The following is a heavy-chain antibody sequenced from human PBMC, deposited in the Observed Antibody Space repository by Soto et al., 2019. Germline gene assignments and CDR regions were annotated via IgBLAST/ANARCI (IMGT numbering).Heavy chain of an antibody. CDR3: ARNLIDYSANYYYYGMDV. D-gene: IGHD2-15*01. CDR2: IIPIFGTA. V-gene: IGHV1-69*01. J-gene: IGHJ6*02. CDR1: GGTFSSYA. Sequence: QVQLVQSGAAVKKPGSSVKVSCKASGGTFSSYAISWVRQAPGQGLEWMGGIIPIFGTANYAQKFQGRVTITADESTSTAYMELRSLRSEDTAVYYCARNLIDYSANYYYYGMDVWGQGTTVTVSS.